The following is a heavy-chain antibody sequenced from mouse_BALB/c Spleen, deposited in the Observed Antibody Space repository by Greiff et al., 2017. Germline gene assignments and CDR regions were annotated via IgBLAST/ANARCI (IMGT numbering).Heavy chain of an antibody. CDR2: INPSTGYT. J-gene: IGHJ1*01. CDR3: ARYGRSYIDV. CDR1: GYTFTSYW. D-gene: IGHD1-1*01. V-gene: IGHV1-7*01. Sequence: QVQLQQSGAELAKPGASVKMSCKASGYTFTSYWMHWVKQRPGQGLEWIGYINPSTGYTEYNQKFKDKATLTADKSSSTAYMQLSSLTSEDSAVYYCARYGRSYIDVWGAGTTVTVSS.